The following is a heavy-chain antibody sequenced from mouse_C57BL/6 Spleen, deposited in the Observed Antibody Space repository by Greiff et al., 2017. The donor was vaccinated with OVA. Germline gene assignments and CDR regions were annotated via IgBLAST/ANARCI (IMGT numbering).Heavy chain of an antibody. CDR2: INPNNGGT. J-gene: IGHJ3*01. Sequence: VQLQQPGAELVKPGASVKIPCKASGYTFTDYNMDWVKQSHGKSLEWIGDINPNNGGTIYNQKFKGKATLTVDKSSSTAYMELRSLTSEDTAVYYCARRGWFAYWGQGTLVTVSA. V-gene: IGHV1-18*01. CDR1: GYTFTDYN. CDR3: ARRGWFAY.